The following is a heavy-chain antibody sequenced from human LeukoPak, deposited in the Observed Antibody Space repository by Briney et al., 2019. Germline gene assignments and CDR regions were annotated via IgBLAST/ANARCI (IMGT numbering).Heavy chain of an antibody. CDR1: GYTFTGYY. D-gene: IGHD6-19*01. Sequence: ASVTVSCKASGYTFTGYYMHWVRQAPGQGLEWMGWINPNSGGTNYAQKFQGRVTMTRDTSISTAYMELSRLRSDDTAVYYCAKTYSSGWYPNWFDPWGQGTLVTVSS. J-gene: IGHJ5*02. CDR3: AKTYSSGWYPNWFDP. V-gene: IGHV1-2*02. CDR2: INPNSGGT.